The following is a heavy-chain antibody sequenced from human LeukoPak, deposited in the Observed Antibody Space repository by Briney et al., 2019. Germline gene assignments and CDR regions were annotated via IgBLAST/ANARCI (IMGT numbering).Heavy chain of an antibody. CDR1: GDSISSGDYY. CDR3: ARLPHLGGHDDY. Sequence: PSETLSLTCTVSGDSISSGDYYWSWIRQPAGKGLEWIGRIHTSGSTNYNPSLKSRVTISVDTSKNQFSLKLSSVTAADTAVYYCARLPHLGGHDDYWGQGTLVTVSS. CDR2: IHTSGST. D-gene: IGHD3-16*01. J-gene: IGHJ4*02. V-gene: IGHV4-61*02.